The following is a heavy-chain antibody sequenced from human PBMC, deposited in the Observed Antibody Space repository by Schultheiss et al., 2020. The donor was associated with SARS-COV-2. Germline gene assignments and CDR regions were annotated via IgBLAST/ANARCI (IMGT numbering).Heavy chain of an antibody. J-gene: IGHJ6*02. D-gene: IGHD3-22*01. CDR1: GGSFSGYN. Sequence: SQTLSLTCAVYGGSFSGYNWSWIRQPPGKGLEWIGYIYYSGSTYYNPSLKSRVTISVDTSKNQFSLKLSSVTAADTAVYYCARSYSGYLDYYYYGMDVWGQGTTVTVSS. V-gene: IGHV4-34*09. CDR3: ARSYSGYLDYYYYGMDV. CDR2: IYYSGST.